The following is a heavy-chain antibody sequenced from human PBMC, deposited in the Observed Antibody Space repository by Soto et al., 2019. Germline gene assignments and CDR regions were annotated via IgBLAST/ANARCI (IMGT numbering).Heavy chain of an antibody. J-gene: IGHJ4*02. CDR2: IGGSGRTT. D-gene: IGHD3-22*01. V-gene: IGHV3-23*01. CDR1: AFTFNNYA. CDR3: AKSRYSDSSGDFYDY. Sequence: GGSLRLSCAASAFTFNNYAMSWVRQAPGKGLEWVSGIGGSGRTTYYADSVKGRFTISRDNSNNTLFLQMNSLRAEDTAVYYCAKSRYSDSSGDFYDYWGQGTLVTVSS.